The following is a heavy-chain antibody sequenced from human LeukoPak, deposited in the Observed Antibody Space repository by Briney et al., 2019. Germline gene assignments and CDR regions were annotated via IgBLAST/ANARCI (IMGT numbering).Heavy chain of an antibody. CDR3: VRRFMITFGGVIEENAFDI. CDR2: INPSGGST. V-gene: IGHV1-46*01. Sequence: GASVKVSCKASGYTFTSYDINWVRQATGQGLEWMGIINPSGGSTSYAQKFQGRVTMTRDTSTSTVYMELSSLRSEDTAVYYCVRRFMITFGGVIEENAFDIWGQGTMVTVSS. D-gene: IGHD3-16*02. CDR1: GYTFTSYD. J-gene: IGHJ3*02.